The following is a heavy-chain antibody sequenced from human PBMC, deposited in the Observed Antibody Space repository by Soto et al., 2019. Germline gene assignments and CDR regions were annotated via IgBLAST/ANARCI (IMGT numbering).Heavy chain of an antibody. CDR2: IYSGGST. D-gene: IGHD6-19*01. V-gene: IGHV3-53*02. J-gene: IGHJ4*02. Sequence: EVQLVETGGGLIQPGGSLRLSCAASGFTVSSNYMSWVRQAPGKGLEWVSVIYSGGSTYYADSVKGRFTISRDNSKNTLYLQMNSLRAEDTAVYYCARAVKWLEFDYWGQVTLVTVSS. CDR1: GFTVSSNY. CDR3: ARAVKWLEFDY.